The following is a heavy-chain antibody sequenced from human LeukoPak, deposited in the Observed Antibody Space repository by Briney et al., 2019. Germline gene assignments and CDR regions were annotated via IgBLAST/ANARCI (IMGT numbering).Heavy chain of an antibody. D-gene: IGHD3-10*01. J-gene: IGHJ4*02. V-gene: IGHV1-2*02. CDR1: GYTFTGYY. CDR3: ASEHGGPYGSGSYHPMGY. CDR2: INPNSGGT. Sequence: GASVKVSCKTSGYTFTGYYMHWVRQAPGQGLEWMGWINPNSGGTNYAQKFQGRVTMTRDTSISTAYMELSRLRSDDTAVYYCASEHGGPYGSGSYHPMGYWGQGTLVTVSS.